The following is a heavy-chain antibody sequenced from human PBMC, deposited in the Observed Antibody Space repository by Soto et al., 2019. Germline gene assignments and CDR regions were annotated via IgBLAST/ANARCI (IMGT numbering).Heavy chain of an antibody. D-gene: IGHD6-13*01. CDR2: IYYSGST. J-gene: IGHJ4*02. CDR1: GGSISSYY. CDR3: ARDKQQLGLVWDY. Sequence: SETLSLTCTVSGGSISSYYWSWIRQPPGKGLEWIGYIYYSGSTNYNPSLKSRVTISVDTSKNQFSLKLSSVTAADTAVYYCARDKQQLGLVWDYWGQGTLVTVSS. V-gene: IGHV4-59*01.